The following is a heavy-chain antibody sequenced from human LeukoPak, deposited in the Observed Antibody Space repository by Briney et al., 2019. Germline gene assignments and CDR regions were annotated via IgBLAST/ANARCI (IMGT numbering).Heavy chain of an antibody. J-gene: IGHJ6*03. Sequence: SETLSLTCTVSGGSISSYYWSWIRQPPGKGLEWIGEINHSGSTNYNPSLKSRVTISVDTSKNQFSLKLSSVTAADTAVYYCARLYCSGGSCPYYYYYYMDVWGKGTTVTVSS. CDR3: ARLYCSGGSCPYYYYYYMDV. V-gene: IGHV4-34*01. D-gene: IGHD2-15*01. CDR1: GGSISSYY. CDR2: INHSGST.